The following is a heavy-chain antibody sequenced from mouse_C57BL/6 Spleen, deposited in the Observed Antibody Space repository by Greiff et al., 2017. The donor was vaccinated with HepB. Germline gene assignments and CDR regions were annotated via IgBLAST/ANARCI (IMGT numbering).Heavy chain of an antibody. J-gene: IGHJ2*01. Sequence: DVKLQESGPELVKPGASVKMSCKASGYTFTDYNMHWVKQSHGKSLEWIGYINPNNGGTSYNQKFKGKATLTVNKSSSTAYMELRSLTSEDSAVYYCASKNYFDYWGQGTTLTVSS. CDR2: INPNNGGT. CDR3: ASKNYFDY. V-gene: IGHV1-22*01. CDR1: GYTFTDYN.